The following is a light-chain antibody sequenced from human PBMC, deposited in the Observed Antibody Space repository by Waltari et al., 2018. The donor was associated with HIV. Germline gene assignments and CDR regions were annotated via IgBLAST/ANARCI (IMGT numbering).Light chain of an antibody. Sequence: QSALTQPASLSGSPGPSITISCTGTSSDVGCYHFVSWYQQHPGKAPKLMIYEVRNRPAGVSNRFSGSKSGNTASLTISGLQAEDEADYYCSSYTSSSTWVFGGGTKLTVL. J-gene: IGLJ3*02. CDR2: EVR. CDR3: SSYTSSSTWV. V-gene: IGLV2-14*01. CDR1: SSDVGCYHF.